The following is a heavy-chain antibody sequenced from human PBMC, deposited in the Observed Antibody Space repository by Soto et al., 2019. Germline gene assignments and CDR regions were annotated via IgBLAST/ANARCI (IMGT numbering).Heavy chain of an antibody. CDR1: GFTFSSYA. V-gene: IGHV3-30*03. J-gene: IGHJ2*01. Sequence: PGGSLRLSCKGSGFTFSSYAIQWVRQAPGKGLEWVAVISYDGKQTYYADSVKGRFTISKDKSKRTLFLQMNSLRVDDTAVYYCARDGWGSNWYFDLWGRGTLVTVSS. CDR3: ARDGWGSNWYFDL. D-gene: IGHD3-16*01. CDR2: ISYDGKQT.